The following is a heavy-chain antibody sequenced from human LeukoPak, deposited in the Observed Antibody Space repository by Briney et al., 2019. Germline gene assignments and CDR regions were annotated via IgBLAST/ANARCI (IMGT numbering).Heavy chain of an antibody. J-gene: IGHJ6*02. V-gene: IGHV1-3*01. CDR2: INAGNGNT. Sequence: ASVKVSCKASGYTFTSYAMHWVRQAPGQRLEWMGWINAGNGNTKYSQKFQGRVTITRDTSASTAYMELSSLRSEDTAVYYCASAPGPLGGYYYYGMDVWGQGTTVTVSS. CDR3: ASAPGPLGGYYYYGMDV. CDR1: GYTFTSYA. D-gene: IGHD3-16*01.